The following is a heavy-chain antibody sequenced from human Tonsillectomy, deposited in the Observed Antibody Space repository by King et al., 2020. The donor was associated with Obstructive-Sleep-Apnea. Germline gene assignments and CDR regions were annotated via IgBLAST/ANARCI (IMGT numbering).Heavy chain of an antibody. CDR3: ARWNEGFDY. J-gene: IGHJ4*02. CDR1: GGSITNYY. Sequence: QLQESGPGLVRPSETLSLTCTVPGGSITNYYWGWIRQPPGKGLEWIGYIYYSVITVYNPALRGRVTISVDTSKNQLSLRVTSVTAADTAEYFCARWNEGFDYWGQGTLVTVSS. D-gene: IGHD1-1*01. CDR2: IYYSVIT. V-gene: IGHV4-59*08.